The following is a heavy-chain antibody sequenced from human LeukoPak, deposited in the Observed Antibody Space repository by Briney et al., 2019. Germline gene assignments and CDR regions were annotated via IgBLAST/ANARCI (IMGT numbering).Heavy chain of an antibody. CDR2: ISSSGSTI. J-gene: IGHJ6*02. CDR1: GFTFSDYY. CDR3: ARDRDRGYSSTYYYYGMDV. D-gene: IGHD5-18*01. Sequence: GGSLRLSCAASGFTFSDYYMSWIRQAPGKGLEWVSYISSSGSTIYYADSVKGRFTISRDNSKNTLYLQMNSLRAEDTAVYYCARDRDRGYSSTYYYYGMDVWGQGTTVTVSS. V-gene: IGHV3-11*04.